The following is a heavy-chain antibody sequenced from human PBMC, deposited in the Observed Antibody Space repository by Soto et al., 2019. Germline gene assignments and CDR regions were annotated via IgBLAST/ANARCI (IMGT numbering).Heavy chain of an antibody. J-gene: IGHJ4*02. D-gene: IGHD4-17*01. CDR1: GGFVTRYF. CDR2: IYHTGST. CDR3: VRAAYYNDYVFDY. V-gene: IGHV4-59*02. Sequence: TSETLSLTCTVSGGFVTRYFWNWIRQTPGTGLEWIGYIYHTGSTKNNPSLNSRVTISVDTSRNQFSLKLRSITAADTAVYYCVRAAYYNDYVFDYWGQGILVTVSS.